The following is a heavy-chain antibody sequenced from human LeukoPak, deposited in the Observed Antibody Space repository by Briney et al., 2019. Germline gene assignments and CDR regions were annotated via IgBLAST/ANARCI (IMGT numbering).Heavy chain of an antibody. D-gene: IGHD1-14*01. CDR1: GFTFNAYT. CDR3: ANREPAPDY. CDR2: ISSSSNTI. J-gene: IGHJ4*02. Sequence: AGGSLRLSCAASGFTFNAYTMNWVRQAPGKGLEWVSYISSSSNTIYYADSVKGRFTISRDNSKNTLYLQMNSLRAEDTAVYYCANREPAPDYWGQGTLVTVSS. V-gene: IGHV3-48*01.